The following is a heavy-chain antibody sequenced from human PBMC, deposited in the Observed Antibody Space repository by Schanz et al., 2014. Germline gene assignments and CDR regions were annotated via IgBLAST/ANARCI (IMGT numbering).Heavy chain of an antibody. CDR2: ISGSSRTI. CDR3: ARGGSGSHYRLDY. CDR1: GFGFSSYS. J-gene: IGHJ4*02. Sequence: GQLVESGGGLIQPGGSLRLSCAASGFGFSSYSMNWVRQAPGKGLEWVSYISGSSRTIYYADSMKGRFTVSRDNAENALYLQMNSLRAEDTGLYFCARGGSGSHYRLDYWGQGTLGTVSS. D-gene: IGHD1-26*01. V-gene: IGHV3-48*01.